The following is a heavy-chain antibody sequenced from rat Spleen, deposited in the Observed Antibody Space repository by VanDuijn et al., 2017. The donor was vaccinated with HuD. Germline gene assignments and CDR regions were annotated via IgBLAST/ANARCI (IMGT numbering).Heavy chain of an antibody. D-gene: IGHD4-3*01. CDR1: GFTFNNYW. CDR2: ITNTGGST. J-gene: IGHJ3*01. Sequence: EVQLVESGGGLVQPGRSLKLSCVASGFTFNNYWMTWIRQAPGKGLEWVASITNTGGSTYYPDSVKGRITLSRDNAKSTLYLQMNSLRSEDTATYYCTRGRWDNSGPFAYWGQGTLVTVSS. V-gene: IGHV5-31*01. CDR3: TRGRWDNSGPFAY.